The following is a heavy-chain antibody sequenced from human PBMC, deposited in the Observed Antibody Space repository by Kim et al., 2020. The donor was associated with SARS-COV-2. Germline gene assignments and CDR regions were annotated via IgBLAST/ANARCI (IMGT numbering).Heavy chain of an antibody. CDR2: INHSGST. Sequence: SETLSLTCAVYGGSFSGYYWSWIRQPPGKGLEWIGEINHSGSTNYNPSLKSRVTISVDTSKNQFSLKLSSVTAADTAVYYCANGRPYYDFWSGYYSYFDYWGQGTLVTVSS. CDR3: ANGRPYYDFWSGYYSYFDY. J-gene: IGHJ4*02. D-gene: IGHD3-3*01. V-gene: IGHV4-34*01. CDR1: GGSFSGYY.